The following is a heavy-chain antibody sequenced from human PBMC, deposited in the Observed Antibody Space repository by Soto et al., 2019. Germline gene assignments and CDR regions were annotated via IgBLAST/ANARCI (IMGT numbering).Heavy chain of an antibody. CDR1: GFTFSSYA. J-gene: IGHJ4*02. V-gene: IGHV3-30-3*01. D-gene: IGHD1-26*01. CDR2: ISYDGSNK. Sequence: QVQLVESGGGVVQPGRSLRLSCAASGFTFSSYAMHWVRQAPGKGLEWVAVISYDGSNKYYADYVKGRFTISRDNSKNTLYLQMNSLRAEDTAVYYCARAYSGSYVGDRIWVYWGQGTLVTVSS. CDR3: ARAYSGSYVGDRIWVY.